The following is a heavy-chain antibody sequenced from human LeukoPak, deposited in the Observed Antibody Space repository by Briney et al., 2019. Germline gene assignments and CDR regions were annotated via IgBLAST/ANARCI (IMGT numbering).Heavy chain of an antibody. D-gene: IGHD2-21*01. CDR1: GGTFSSYV. CDR2: IIPIFGTA. Sequence: GSSVKVSCKASGGTFSSYVISWVRQAPGQGLEWMGGIIPIFGTANYAQKFQGRVTITADKSTSTAYMELSSLRSEDTAVYYCARGLVVVVSSQNYYYMDVWGKGTTVTVSS. CDR3: ARGLVVVVSSQNYYYMDV. V-gene: IGHV1-69*06. J-gene: IGHJ6*03.